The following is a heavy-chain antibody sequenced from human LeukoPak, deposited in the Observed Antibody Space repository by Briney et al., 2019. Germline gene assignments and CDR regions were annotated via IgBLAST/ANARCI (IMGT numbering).Heavy chain of an antibody. Sequence: GASVKVSCKASGYTFTGYYMHWVRQAPGQGLEWMGIINPSGGSTSYAQKFQGRVTMTRDTSTSTVYMELSSLRSEDTAVYYCARDGSGSYYSWDYYYYMDVWGKGTTVTISS. J-gene: IGHJ6*03. D-gene: IGHD3-10*01. CDR3: ARDGSGSYYSWDYYYYMDV. V-gene: IGHV1-46*01. CDR2: INPSGGST. CDR1: GYTFTGYY.